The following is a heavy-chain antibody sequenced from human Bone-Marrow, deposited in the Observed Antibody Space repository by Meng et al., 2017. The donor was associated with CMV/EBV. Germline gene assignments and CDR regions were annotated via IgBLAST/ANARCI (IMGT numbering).Heavy chain of an antibody. CDR2: IFASGSA. CDR3: ARYSLEWLLYYHYYYGMDV. Sequence: GESLKISCAASGFTFSYAWMTWVRQAPGKGLEWVSVIFASGSAYYADSVKGRFTISRDTSKNTLYLQMSSLRADDTAVYYCARYSLEWLLYYHYYYGMDVWGQGTTVTVSS. V-gene: IGHV3-53*01. CDR1: GFTFSYAW. D-gene: IGHD3-3*01. J-gene: IGHJ6*02.